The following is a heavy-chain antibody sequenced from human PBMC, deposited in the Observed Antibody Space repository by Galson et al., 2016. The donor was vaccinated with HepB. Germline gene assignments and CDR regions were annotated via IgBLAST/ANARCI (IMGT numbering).Heavy chain of an antibody. Sequence: SVKVSCKASGYSFSSYGVSWVRQAPGQGLEWMGWISGHNGSTRYAEKFLGRVTMTTDTPASTAYLELRSLRSDDTAVYYCARYERVVANGPPFDNWGQGTLVTDS. CDR3: ARYERVVANGPPFDN. V-gene: IGHV1-18*01. D-gene: IGHD2-8*01. CDR1: GYSFSSYG. CDR2: ISGHNGST. J-gene: IGHJ4*02.